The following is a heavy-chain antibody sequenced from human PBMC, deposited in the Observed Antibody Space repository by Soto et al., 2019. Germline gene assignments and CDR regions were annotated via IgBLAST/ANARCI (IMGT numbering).Heavy chain of an antibody. CDR3: ASPAARPEYYYYGMDV. Sequence: GGSLRLSCAASGFTFDDYAMHWVRQAPGKGLEWVSVIYSGGSTYYADSVKGRFTISRDNSKNTLYLQMNSLRAEDTAVYYCASPAARPEYYYYGMDVWGQGTTVTVSS. J-gene: IGHJ6*02. D-gene: IGHD6-6*01. CDR2: IYSGGST. V-gene: IGHV3-66*01. CDR1: GFTFDDYA.